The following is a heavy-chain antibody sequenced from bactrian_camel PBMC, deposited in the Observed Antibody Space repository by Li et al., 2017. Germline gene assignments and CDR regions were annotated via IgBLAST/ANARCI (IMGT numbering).Heavy chain of an antibody. J-gene: IGHJ4*01. CDR3: GVYDAYGGRCSFREDFYDY. Sequence: MGWFRHGPGQEGVAYIDSQGTSTYADAVKGRFSISQDDASKTVVLQMNSLKPEDTAMYYCGVYDAYGGRCSFREDFYDYWGQGTQVTVSS. D-gene: IGHD6*01. CDR2: IDSQGTS. V-gene: IGHV3S53*01.